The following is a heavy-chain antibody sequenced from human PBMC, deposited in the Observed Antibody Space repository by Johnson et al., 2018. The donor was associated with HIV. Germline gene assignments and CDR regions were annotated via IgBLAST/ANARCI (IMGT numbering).Heavy chain of an antibody. Sequence: EVQLLESGGGLIQPGGSLRLSCAVSGFTFANYAMSWVRQAPGKGLEWVEGISGSGGNTHSAAPVKGRFIISRDNSKNTLYLQMNSLRAEDTAVYYCARQTLRAFDIWGQGTMVTVSS. CDR3: ARQTLRAFDI. CDR2: ISGSGGNT. J-gene: IGHJ3*02. V-gene: IGHV3-23*01. CDR1: GFTFANYA.